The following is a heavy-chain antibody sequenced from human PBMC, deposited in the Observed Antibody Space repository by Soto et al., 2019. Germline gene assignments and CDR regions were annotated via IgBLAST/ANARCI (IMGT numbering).Heavy chain of an antibody. D-gene: IGHD2-15*01. CDR3: ATNLGYCSGGSCYYYYGMDV. J-gene: IGHJ6*02. CDR1: GFTFSSYG. V-gene: IGHV3-30*03. CDR2: ISYDGSNK. Sequence: GGSLRLSCAASGFTFSSYGMHWVRQAPGKGLEWVAVISYDGSNKYYADSVKGRFTISRDNSKNTLYLQMNSLRAEDTAVYYCATNLGYCSGGSCYYYYGMDVWGQGTTVTVSS.